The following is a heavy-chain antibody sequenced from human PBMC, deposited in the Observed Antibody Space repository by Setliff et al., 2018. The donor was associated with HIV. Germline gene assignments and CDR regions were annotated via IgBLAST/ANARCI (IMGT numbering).Heavy chain of an antibody. Sequence: SETLSLTCNVSGGSISSSSYYWGWIRQPPGKGLEWIGSFHYSGSTNYNPSLKSRVTISVDTSKNQFSLKLSSVTAADTAVYYCARVTVAVAAPDYWGQGTLVTVSS. J-gene: IGHJ4*02. D-gene: IGHD6-19*01. CDR2: FHYSGST. CDR1: GGSISSSSYY. V-gene: IGHV4-39*07. CDR3: ARVTVAVAAPDY.